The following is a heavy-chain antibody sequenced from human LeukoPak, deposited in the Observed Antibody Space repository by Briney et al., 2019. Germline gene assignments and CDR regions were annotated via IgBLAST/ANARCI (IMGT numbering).Heavy chain of an antibody. CDR2: IYYSGST. Sequence: SETLSLTCTVSGGSISSGSYYWSWIRQPAGKGLEWIGYIYYSGSTNYNPSLKSRVTISVDTSKNQFSLKLSSVTAADTAVYYCARDLRRRGFDYWGQGTLVTVSS. J-gene: IGHJ4*02. CDR3: ARDLRRRGFDY. V-gene: IGHV4-61*10. CDR1: GGSISSGSYY. D-gene: IGHD3-10*01.